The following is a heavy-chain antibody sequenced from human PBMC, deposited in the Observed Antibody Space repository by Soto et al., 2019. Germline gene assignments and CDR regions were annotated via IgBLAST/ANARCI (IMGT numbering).Heavy chain of an antibody. CDR3: ARLYDYDSSGYFDY. D-gene: IGHD3-22*01. Sequence: GASVKVSCKASGGTFSSYAISWVRQAPGQGLEWMGWISAYNGNTNYAQKLQGRVTMTTDTSTSTAYMELRSLRSDDTAVYYCARLYDYDSSGYFDYWGQGTLVTVSS. CDR1: GGTFSSYA. V-gene: IGHV1-18*01. CDR2: ISAYNGNT. J-gene: IGHJ4*02.